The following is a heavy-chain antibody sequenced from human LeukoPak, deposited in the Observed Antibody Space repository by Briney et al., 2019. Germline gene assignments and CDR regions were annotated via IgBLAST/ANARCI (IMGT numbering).Heavy chain of an antibody. CDR2: INHSGST. V-gene: IGHV4-34*01. CDR1: GGSFSGYY. D-gene: IGHD3-10*01. CDR3: ARGRPPRYYGSGRVFDY. J-gene: IGHJ4*02. Sequence: SETLSLTCAVYGGSFSGYYWSWIRQPPGKGLEWIGEINHSGSTNYNPSLKSRVTISVDTSKNQFSLKLSSVTAADTAVYYCARGRPPRYYGSGRVFDYWGQGTLVTVSS.